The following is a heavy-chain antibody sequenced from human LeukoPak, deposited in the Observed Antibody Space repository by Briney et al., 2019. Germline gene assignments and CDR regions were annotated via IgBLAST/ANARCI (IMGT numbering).Heavy chain of an antibody. CDR1: GFTFSSNY. Sequence: GGSLRLSCAASGFTFSSNYMSWVRQAPGKGLEWVSGIYSGGSIYYAGSGKGNFPKTKGNSKNTLYLQMTSLRAEDTAVHYCTSTHDYGDGPLSYWGQGTLVSVSS. J-gene: IGHJ4*02. CDR3: TSTHDYGDGPLSY. CDR2: IYSGGSI. D-gene: IGHD4-17*01. V-gene: IGHV3-66*01.